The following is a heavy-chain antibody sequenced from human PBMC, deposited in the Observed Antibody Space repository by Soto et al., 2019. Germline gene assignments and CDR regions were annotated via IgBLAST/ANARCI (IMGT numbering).Heavy chain of an antibody. CDR1: GYTFTSYA. CDR3: ARGGGYGSGSYPGIRYFDS. D-gene: IGHD3-10*01. V-gene: IGHV1-3*01. CDR2: INAGNGNT. Sequence: QVQLVQSGAEVKKPGASVKVSCKASGYTFTSYAMHWVRQAPGQRLEWMGWINAGNGNTKYSQKFQGRVTITRDTFASTAYMDLSSLRSEDTAVYYCARGGGYGSGSYPGIRYFDSWGQGTLVTVSS. J-gene: IGHJ4*02.